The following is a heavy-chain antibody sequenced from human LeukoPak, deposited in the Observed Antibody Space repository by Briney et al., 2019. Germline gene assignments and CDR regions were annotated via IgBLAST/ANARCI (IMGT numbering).Heavy chain of an antibody. Sequence: PGGSLKLSCAASGFTFSGSAIHWVRQPPGKGLEWVGQIDKKDKSYATATAYAASVKGRFTISRDDSINTAYLQMKSLKTEDTALYYCTRDSGTYNWFDPWGQGTLVTVSS. J-gene: IGHJ5*02. D-gene: IGHD1-26*01. CDR3: TRDSGTYNWFDP. CDR1: GFTFSGSA. CDR2: IDKKDKSYATAT. V-gene: IGHV3-73*01.